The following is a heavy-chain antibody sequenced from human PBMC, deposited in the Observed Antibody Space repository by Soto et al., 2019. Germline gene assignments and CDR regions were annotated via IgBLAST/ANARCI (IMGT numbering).Heavy chain of an antibody. J-gene: IGHJ6*02. Sequence: GGSLRLSCAASGFTFSSYWMHWVRQAPGKGLVWVSRINSDGSSTSYADSVKGRFTISRDNAKNTLYLQMNSLRAEDTAVYYCARDLRQSSWIERNYYYYYGMDVWGQGTTVTVSS. D-gene: IGHD5-12*01. V-gene: IGHV3-74*01. CDR2: INSDGSST. CDR3: ARDLRQSSWIERNYYYYYGMDV. CDR1: GFTFSSYW.